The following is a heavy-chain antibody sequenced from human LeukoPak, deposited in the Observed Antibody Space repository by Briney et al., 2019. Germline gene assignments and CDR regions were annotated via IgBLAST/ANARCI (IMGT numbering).Heavy chain of an antibody. V-gene: IGHV1-2*06. CDR3: ARDMWELPSNYYYDY. CDR2: INPNSGDT. J-gene: IGHJ4*02. CDR1: GYTFTGHY. Sequence: ASVKVSCKASGYTFTGHYLNWLRQAPGLGLEWMGRINPNSGDTKYADKFQGKVIMTRDTSTSTAYMELNGLRSNDTASYYCARDMWELPSNYYYDYWGQGTLVTVSS. D-gene: IGHD1-26*01.